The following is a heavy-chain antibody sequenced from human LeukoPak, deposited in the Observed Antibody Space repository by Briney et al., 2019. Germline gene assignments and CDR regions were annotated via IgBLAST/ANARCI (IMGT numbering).Heavy chain of an antibody. CDR3: ARDLLNYGGNSLHYFDY. CDR1: GVSISSYY. Sequence: KPSETLSLTCTVSGVSISSYYWSWIRQPPGKGLEWIGHIYYSGSTYYSPSLKSRVTISVDTSKNQFSLKLSSVTAADTAVYYCARDLLNYGGNSLHYFDYWGQGNLVTVSS. D-gene: IGHD4-23*01. J-gene: IGHJ4*02. V-gene: IGHV4-59*01. CDR2: IYYSGST.